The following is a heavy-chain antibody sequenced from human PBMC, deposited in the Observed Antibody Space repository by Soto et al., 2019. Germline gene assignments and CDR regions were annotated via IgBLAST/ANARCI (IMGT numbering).Heavy chain of an antibody. CDR2: IVVGSGNT. CDR1: GFTFTSSA. V-gene: IGHV1-58*02. J-gene: IGHJ4*02. D-gene: IGHD6-13*01. CDR3: AAAVSSSWYVFDY. Sequence: GASVKVSCKASGFTFTSSAIHWVRQARGQRLEWIGWIVVGSGNTNYAQKFQERVTITRDMSTSTAYMELSSLRSEDTAVYYCAAAVSSSWYVFDYWGQGTLVTVSS.